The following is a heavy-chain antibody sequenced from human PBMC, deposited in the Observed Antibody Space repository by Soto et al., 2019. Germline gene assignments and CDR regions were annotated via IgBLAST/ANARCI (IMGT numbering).Heavy chain of an antibody. CDR1: VFTFSSYA. V-gene: IGHV3-23*01. Sequence: GGCLALSCAAAVFTFSSYAISCVRQAPGKGLEWVSAISGSGGSTYYADSVKGRFTISRDNSKNTLYLQMNSLRAEDTAVYYCAKDGSGTGRPYYFDYWGQGTLVTVSS. CDR2: ISGSGGST. CDR3: AKDGSGTGRPYYFDY. J-gene: IGHJ4*02. D-gene: IGHD3-10*01.